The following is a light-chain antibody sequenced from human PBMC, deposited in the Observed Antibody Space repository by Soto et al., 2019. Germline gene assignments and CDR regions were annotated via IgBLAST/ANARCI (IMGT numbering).Light chain of an antibody. V-gene: IGLV1-40*01. Sequence: QSVLTQPPSVSGAPGQRVTISCTGSSSNIGANYDVHGYRLVPGTAPKLLISGNNNRPSGVPDRFSVSKSGTSASLAIAGLQAEDEADYHCQSYDNGLSHVVFGGGTKLTVL. CDR2: GNN. CDR3: QSYDNGLSHVV. CDR1: SSNIGANYD. J-gene: IGLJ2*01.